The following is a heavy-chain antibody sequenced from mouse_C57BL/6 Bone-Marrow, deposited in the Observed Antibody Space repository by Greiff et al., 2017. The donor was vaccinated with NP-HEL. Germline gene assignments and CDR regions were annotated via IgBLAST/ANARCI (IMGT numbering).Heavy chain of an antibody. V-gene: IGHV5-6*01. J-gene: IGHJ4*01. CDR3: ARPGSCAMDY. CDR1: GFTFSSYG. D-gene: IGHD1-1*01. CDR2: ISSGGSYT. Sequence: EVQLVESGGDLVKPGGSLKLSCAASGFTFSSYGMSWVRQTPDKRLEWVATISSGGSYTYYPDSVKGRFTISRDNAKNTLYLQMSSLKSEDTAMYYCARPGSCAMDYWGQGTSVTVSS.